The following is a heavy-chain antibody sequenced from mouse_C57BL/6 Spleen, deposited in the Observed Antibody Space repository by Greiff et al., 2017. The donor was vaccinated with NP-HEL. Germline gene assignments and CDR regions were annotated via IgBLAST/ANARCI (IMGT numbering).Heavy chain of an antibody. CDR3: ARSAYYDYDDAMDY. V-gene: IGHV1-18*01. D-gene: IGHD2-4*01. J-gene: IGHJ4*01. Sequence: EVQLQPSGPELVKPGASVKIPCKASGYTFTDYNMAWVKQSHGKSLEWIGDINPNNGGTNYNQKFKGKATLTVDKSSSTAYMELRSLTSEDTAVYYCARSAYYDYDDAMDYWGQGTSVTVSS. CDR2: INPNNGGT. CDR1: GYTFTDYN.